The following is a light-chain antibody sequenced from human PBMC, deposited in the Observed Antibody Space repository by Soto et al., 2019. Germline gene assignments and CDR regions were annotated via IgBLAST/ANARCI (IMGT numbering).Light chain of an antibody. Sequence: QSVLTQPPSASGSPGLSVTISCTGTSSDVGGYNCVSWYQQHPGKAPKLMIYEVSKRPSGVPDRFSGSKSGNTASLTVSGLQAEDEADYYCSSYAGSNIPVVFGGGTQLTVL. CDR3: SSYAGSNIPVV. CDR2: EVS. CDR1: SSDVGGYNC. V-gene: IGLV2-8*01. J-gene: IGLJ2*01.